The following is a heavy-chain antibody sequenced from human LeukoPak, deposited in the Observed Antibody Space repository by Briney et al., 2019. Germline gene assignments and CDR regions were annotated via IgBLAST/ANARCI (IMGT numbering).Heavy chain of an antibody. J-gene: IGHJ4*02. CDR2: MNPNSGNT. V-gene: IGHV1-8*01. CDR3: ARSITMVRGVVDY. CDR1: GYTFTSYD. Sequence: ASVKVSCKASGYTFTSYDINWVRQATGQGLEWMGWMNPNSGNTGYAQKFQGRVTMTRNTSISTAYMELSSLRSEDTAVYYCARSITMVRGVVDYWSQGTLVTVSS. D-gene: IGHD3-10*01.